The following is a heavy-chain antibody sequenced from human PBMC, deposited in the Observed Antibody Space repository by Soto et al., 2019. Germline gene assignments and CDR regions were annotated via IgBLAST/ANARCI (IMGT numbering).Heavy chain of an antibody. Sequence: KTGGSLRLSCTASGFTFGDYAMSWFRQAPGKGLEWVGFIRSKAYGGTTEYAASVKGRFTISRDDSKSIAYLQMNSLKTEDTAVYYCTSTGYSSGWYGDYWGQGTLVTVSS. CDR3: TSTGYSSGWYGDY. J-gene: IGHJ4*02. V-gene: IGHV3-49*05. CDR1: GFTFGDYA. CDR2: IRSKAYGGTT. D-gene: IGHD6-19*01.